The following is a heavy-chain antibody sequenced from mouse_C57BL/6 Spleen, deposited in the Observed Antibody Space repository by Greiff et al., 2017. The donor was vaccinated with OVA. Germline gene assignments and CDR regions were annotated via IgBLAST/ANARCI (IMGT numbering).Heavy chain of an antibody. CDR2: LHPNSGST. CDR1: GYSFTSYW. J-gene: IGHJ2*01. D-gene: IGHD1-1*01. V-gene: IGHV1-64*01. CDR3: AREGTTVVALDD. Sequence: QVQLQQPGAELVKPGASVSLSCTASGYSFTSYWMHWVHQRPGQGLEWLGMLHPNSGSTNYTEQFTSKATLTVDKSTSTAYMQLSSLTSEDAAVDYWAREGTTVVALDDWGQGTTLTVDS.